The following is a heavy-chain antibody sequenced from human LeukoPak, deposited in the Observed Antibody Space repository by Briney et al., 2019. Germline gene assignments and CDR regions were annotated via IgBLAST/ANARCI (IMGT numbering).Heavy chain of an antibody. CDR2: IYTSGST. CDR3: ARASSYGFFVIDY. CDR1: GGSISSGSYY. V-gene: IGHV4-61*02. D-gene: IGHD5-18*01. J-gene: IGHJ4*02. Sequence: SQTLSLTCTVSGGSISSGSYYWSWIRQPAGKGLGWIGRIYTSGSTNYNPSLKSRVTISVDTSKNQFSLKLSSVTAADTAVYYCARASSYGFFVIDYWGQGTLVTVSS.